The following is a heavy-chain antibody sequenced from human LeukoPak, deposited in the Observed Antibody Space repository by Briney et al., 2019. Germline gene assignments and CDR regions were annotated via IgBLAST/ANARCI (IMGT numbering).Heavy chain of an antibody. D-gene: IGHD2-2*01. CDR1: GYSFTSYW. Sequence: PGESLKISCEGSGYSFTSYWIGWVRQMPGKGLEWMGLIYPGDSDTRYSPSFQGQVTISADKSISTAYLQRSSLKASDTAMYYCARLVVVPAATNYYYYYMDVWGKGTKVTVSS. J-gene: IGHJ6*03. CDR3: ARLVVVPAATNYYYYYMDV. V-gene: IGHV5-51*03. CDR2: IYPGDSDT.